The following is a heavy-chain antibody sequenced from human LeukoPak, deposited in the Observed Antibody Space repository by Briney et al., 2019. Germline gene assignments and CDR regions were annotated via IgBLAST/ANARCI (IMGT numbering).Heavy chain of an antibody. Sequence: GSLRLSCAASGFAFKTYAMSWVRQAPGKGLEWVSAISGSGGSTYYADSVKGRFTISRDNSKNTLYLQMNSLRAEDTAVYYCAKALGYCSSTSCTNWFDPWGQGTLVTVSS. J-gene: IGHJ5*02. CDR3: AKALGYCSSTSCTNWFDP. V-gene: IGHV3-23*01. D-gene: IGHD2-2*01. CDR2: ISGSGGST. CDR1: GFAFKTYA.